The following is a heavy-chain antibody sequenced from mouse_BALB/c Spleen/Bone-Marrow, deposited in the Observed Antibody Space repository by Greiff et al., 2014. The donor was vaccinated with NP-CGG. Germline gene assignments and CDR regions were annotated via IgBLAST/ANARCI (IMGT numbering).Heavy chain of an antibody. V-gene: IGHV1S41*01. CDR1: GYTFTNYW. Sequence: DLVKPGAPVKLSCKASGYTFTNYWINWIKQRPGQGLEWIGRIAPGSGSTYYNEMFKGKTTLTVDTSSSTAYIQLSSLSSDDSDVYFCARERYGYDVWYFDVWGAGTTVTVSS. J-gene: IGHJ1*01. D-gene: IGHD2-2*01. CDR2: IAPGSGST. CDR3: ARERYGYDVWYFDV.